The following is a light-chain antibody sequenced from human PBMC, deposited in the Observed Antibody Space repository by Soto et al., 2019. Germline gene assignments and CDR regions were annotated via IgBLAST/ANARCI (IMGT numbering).Light chain of an antibody. Sequence: EIVMTQSPATLSVSQGERATLSCRASKSVSSNLAWYQQKPGQTPKLLIYVASTRATGIPARFSGSGSGTEFTLTISSLQSEDFAVYYCQQYNVWPLTFGGGTKVEFK. V-gene: IGKV3-15*01. J-gene: IGKJ4*01. CDR1: KSVSSN. CDR2: VAS. CDR3: QQYNVWPLT.